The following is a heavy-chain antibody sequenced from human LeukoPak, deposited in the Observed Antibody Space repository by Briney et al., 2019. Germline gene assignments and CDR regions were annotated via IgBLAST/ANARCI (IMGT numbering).Heavy chain of an antibody. CDR2: IGSGGDT. V-gene: IGHV3-23*01. D-gene: IGHD3/OR15-3a*01. CDR1: GFTFSNYA. Sequence: PGGSLRLSCAASGFTFSNYAMTWVRLAPGKGLEWVSSIGSGGDTYYVDSVKGRFTISRGNSKNTLYLQMNSLRDEDTAMYFCAKYFYSVDDFRPERRYFDFWGQGTLVTVSS. CDR3: AKYFYSVDDFRPERRYFDF. J-gene: IGHJ4*02.